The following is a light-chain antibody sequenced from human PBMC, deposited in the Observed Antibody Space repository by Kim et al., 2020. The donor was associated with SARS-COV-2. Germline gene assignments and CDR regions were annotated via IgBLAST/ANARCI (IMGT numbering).Light chain of an antibody. CDR3: SSYTSSSTWV. J-gene: IGLJ3*02. CDR2: DVS. CDR1: SSDVGGYNY. V-gene: IGLV2-14*03. Sequence: QSALTQPAPVSASPGQSITLSCTGNSSDVGGYNYVSWYQQHPGKAPKLMIYDVSNRPSGVSNRFSGSKSGNTASLTISGLQAEDEADYYCSSYTSSSTWVFGGGTKLTV.